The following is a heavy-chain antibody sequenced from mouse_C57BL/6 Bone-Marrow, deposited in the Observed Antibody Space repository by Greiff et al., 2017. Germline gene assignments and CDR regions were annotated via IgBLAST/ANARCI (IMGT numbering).Heavy chain of an antibody. CDR1: GYTFTSYT. CDR3: ARLITTVY. Sequence: VQLQQSGAELARPGASVKMSCKASGYTFTSYTMHWVKQRPGQGLEWIGYINPSSGYTKYNQKFKDKATLTADKSSSTAYMQLSSLTSEDSAVXYCARLITTVYWGQGTLVTVSA. CDR2: INPSSGYT. V-gene: IGHV1-4*01. D-gene: IGHD1-1*01. J-gene: IGHJ3*01.